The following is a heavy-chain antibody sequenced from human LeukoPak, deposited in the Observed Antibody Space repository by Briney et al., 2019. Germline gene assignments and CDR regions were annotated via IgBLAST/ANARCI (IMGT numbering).Heavy chain of an antibody. CDR1: GFSFSSYA. CDR2: ISGSGGST. V-gene: IGHV3-23*01. Sequence: GGSLRLSCAASGFSFSSYAMSWVRQAPGKGLEWVSGISGSGGSTHYADSVKGRFTISRDNSKNTLYLQMNSLRVEDTAVYYCAHGSMYQLDYWGQGTLVTVSS. CDR3: AHGSMYQLDY. J-gene: IGHJ4*02. D-gene: IGHD2-2*01.